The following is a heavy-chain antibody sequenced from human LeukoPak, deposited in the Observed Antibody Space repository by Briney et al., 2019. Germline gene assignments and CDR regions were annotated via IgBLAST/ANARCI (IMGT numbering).Heavy chain of an antibody. CDR2: IYHSGTT. D-gene: IGHD3-16*02. Sequence: PSETLSLACTVSGDSISSSNWGRWVRQPPGEGLEWNGEIYHSGTTTYNPSLKSRVTISVDKSKNQFSLKLSSVTAADTAVYYCARRTYYDYVWGSYRFDYWGQGTLVTVSS. J-gene: IGHJ4*02. CDR1: GDSISSSNW. V-gene: IGHV4-4*02. CDR3: ARRTYYDYVWGSYRFDY.